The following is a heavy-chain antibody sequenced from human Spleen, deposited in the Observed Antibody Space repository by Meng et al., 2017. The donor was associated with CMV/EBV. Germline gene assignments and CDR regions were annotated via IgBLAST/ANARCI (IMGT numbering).Heavy chain of an antibody. D-gene: IGHD6-13*01. Sequence: GESLKISCAVSGFTVSNNYMSWVRQAPGKGLEWVSVIYSGGSTYYADSVKGRFTISRDNSKNTLYLQMNSLRAEDTAVYYCARGSSRSPLDYWGQGTLVTVSS. CDR2: IYSGGST. J-gene: IGHJ4*02. V-gene: IGHV3-53*01. CDR3: ARGSSRSPLDY. CDR1: GFTVSNNY.